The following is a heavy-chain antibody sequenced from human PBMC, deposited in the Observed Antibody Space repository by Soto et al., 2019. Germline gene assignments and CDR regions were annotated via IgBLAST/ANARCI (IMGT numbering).Heavy chain of an antibody. CDR3: ARGDYDFWSGYSVALEC. J-gene: IGHJ4*02. Sequence: ASVKVSCKASGYTFTSYDINSVRQSTRQGLEWMGWMNPNSGNTGYAQKFQGRVTMTRKTSISTAYMELSSLRSEDTAVYHCARGDYDFWSGYSVALECWGQGALVTVSS. CDR1: GYTFTSYD. V-gene: IGHV1-8*01. D-gene: IGHD3-3*01. CDR2: MNPNSGNT.